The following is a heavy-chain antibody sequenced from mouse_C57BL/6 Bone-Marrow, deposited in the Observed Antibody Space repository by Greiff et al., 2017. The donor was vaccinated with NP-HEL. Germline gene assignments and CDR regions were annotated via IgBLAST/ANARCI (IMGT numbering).Heavy chain of an antibody. V-gene: IGHV1-63*01. CDR1: GYTFTNYW. Sequence: VQLQQSGAELVRPGTSVKMSCKASGYTFTNYWIGWAKQRPGHGLEWIGDIYPGGGYTNYNEKFKGKATLTADKSSSTAYMQFSSLTSEDAAIEYCARWGDAYGGFAYWGQGTLVTVSA. J-gene: IGHJ3*01. D-gene: IGHD1-1*01. CDR2: IYPGGGYT. CDR3: ARWGDAYGGFAY.